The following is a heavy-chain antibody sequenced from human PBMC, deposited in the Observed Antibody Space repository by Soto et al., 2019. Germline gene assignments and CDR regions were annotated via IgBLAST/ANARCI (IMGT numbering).Heavy chain of an antibody. CDR1: GFTFSSYG. CDR2: ISYDGSNK. J-gene: IGHJ6*02. Sequence: GGSLRLSCAASGFTFSSYGMHWVRQAPGKGLEWVAVISYDGSNKYYADSVKGRFTISRDNSKNTLYLQMNSLRAEDTAVYYCAKGIAAAGPLWYYGMDVWGQGTTVTVSS. V-gene: IGHV3-30*18. D-gene: IGHD6-13*01. CDR3: AKGIAAAGPLWYYGMDV.